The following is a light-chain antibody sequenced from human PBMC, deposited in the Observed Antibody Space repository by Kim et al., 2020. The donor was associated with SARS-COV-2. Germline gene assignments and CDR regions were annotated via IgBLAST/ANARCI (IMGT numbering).Light chain of an antibody. CDR2: AAS. Sequence: PGERAPPSCRASQSVRGSYLAWYRQKPGQAPRLLMYAASSRATGIPDRFSGSGSGTDFTLTISRLGPEDFAVYYCKHYGSSLWTFGQGAKVDIK. CDR3: KHYGSSLWT. J-gene: IGKJ1*01. CDR1: QSVRGSY. V-gene: IGKV3-20*01.